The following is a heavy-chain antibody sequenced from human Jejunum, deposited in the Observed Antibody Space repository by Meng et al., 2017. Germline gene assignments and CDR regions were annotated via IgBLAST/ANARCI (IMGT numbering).Heavy chain of an antibody. Sequence: NCLKYSGLTQMKPPDPPPVPCTFCCSSLKTRAVGVGWLRQPPGKALECLALIYWDDDKRYNPSLKNRLSITKDTSENQVVLTMTNMDPADTATYYCAHRIAYSSDYNVGWFDPWGPGFLVTVSS. CDR1: CSSLKTRAVG. CDR2: IYWDDDK. J-gene: IGHJ5*02. D-gene: IGHD6-25*01. CDR3: AHRIAYSSDYNVGWFDP. V-gene: IGHV2-5*02.